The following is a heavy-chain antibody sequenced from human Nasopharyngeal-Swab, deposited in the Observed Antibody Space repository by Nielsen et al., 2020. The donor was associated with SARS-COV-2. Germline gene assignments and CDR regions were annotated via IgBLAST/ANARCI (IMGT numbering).Heavy chain of an antibody. CDR2: ISWNSGSI. CDR3: ASLSGSSSAYYYYMDV. D-gene: IGHD6-6*01. CDR1: GFTFDDYA. J-gene: IGHJ6*03. V-gene: IGHV3-9*01. Sequence: GGSLRLSCAASGFTFDDYAMHWVRQAQGKGLEWVSGISWNSGSIGYADSVKGRFTISRDNAKNSLYLQMNSLRAEDTALYYCASLSGSSSAYYYYMDVWGKGTTVTVSS.